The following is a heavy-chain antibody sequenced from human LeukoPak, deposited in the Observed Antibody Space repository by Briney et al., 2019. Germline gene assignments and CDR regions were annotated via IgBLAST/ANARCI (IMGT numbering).Heavy chain of an antibody. Sequence: SETLSLTCTVSGYSISSGYYWGWIRQPPGKWLEWIGEINHSGSTNYNPSLKSRVTISVDTSKNQFFLKLSSVTAADTAVYYCARVLWFGEAYYFDYWGQGTLVTVSS. CDR1: GYSISSGYY. D-gene: IGHD3-10*01. V-gene: IGHV4-38-2*02. J-gene: IGHJ4*02. CDR2: INHSGST. CDR3: ARVLWFGEAYYFDY.